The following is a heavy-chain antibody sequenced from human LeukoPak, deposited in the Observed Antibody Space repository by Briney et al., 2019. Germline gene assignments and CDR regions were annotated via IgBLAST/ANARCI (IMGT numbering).Heavy chain of an antibody. CDR1: VLTFSSHW. J-gene: IGHJ4*02. V-gene: IGHV3-74*01. CDR2: ITNDGSST. D-gene: IGHD4-23*01. Sequence: GGSLRLSCAASVLTFSSHWMHWVRQAPGKGLVWVSRITNDGSSTTYADSVKGRFSISRDNAKNTLYLQMNSLRVEDTAVYYCARGRPHGNDYWGQGTLVTVSS. CDR3: ARGRPHGNDY.